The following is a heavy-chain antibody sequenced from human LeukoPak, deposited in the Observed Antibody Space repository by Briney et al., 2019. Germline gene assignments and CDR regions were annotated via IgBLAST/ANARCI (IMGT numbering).Heavy chain of an antibody. CDR3: AKNSGYSYYYYGMDV. J-gene: IGHJ6*02. D-gene: IGHD3-22*01. CDR2: ISDTGGST. V-gene: IGHV3-23*01. Sequence: GRSLRLSCTASGFTFNSYALHWVRQAPGKGLEWVSAISDTGGSTYYADSVKGRFTISRDNSKNTLYLQMNSLRAEDTAVYYCAKNSGYSYYYYGMDVWGQGTTVTVSS. CDR1: GFTFNSYA.